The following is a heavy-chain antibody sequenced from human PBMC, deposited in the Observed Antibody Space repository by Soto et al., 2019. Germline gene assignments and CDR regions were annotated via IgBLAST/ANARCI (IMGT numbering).Heavy chain of an antibody. V-gene: IGHV3-23*01. Sequence: EVQLLESGGDLAQPGGSLRLSCAASGFSLSNYAMTWVRQAPGKGLEWVSGITGSADKTYYADSVKGRFIISRDNSKNTLYLQMNSLRAEDTALYYCARDCSSSSCSVWHYWGQGTLVTVSS. J-gene: IGHJ4*02. D-gene: IGHD2-2*01. CDR3: ARDCSSSSCSVWHY. CDR1: GFSLSNYA. CDR2: ITGSADKT.